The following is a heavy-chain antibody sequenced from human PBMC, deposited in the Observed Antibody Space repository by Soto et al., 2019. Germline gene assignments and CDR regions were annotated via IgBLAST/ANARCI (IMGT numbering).Heavy chain of an antibody. CDR1: GGTFRIYP. CDR3: ARGPLVVLNYFES. Sequence: QVQLVQSGTEVKKAGSSVKVSCKASGGTFRIYPINWVRLASGQGLEWMGSIFPLTDIPDYAQNFQARLTISADKSTSTAYMELSSLTSDDTAMYFCARGPLVVLNYFESWGQGTLVTVSS. V-gene: IGHV1-69*02. J-gene: IGHJ4*02. CDR2: IFPLTDIP.